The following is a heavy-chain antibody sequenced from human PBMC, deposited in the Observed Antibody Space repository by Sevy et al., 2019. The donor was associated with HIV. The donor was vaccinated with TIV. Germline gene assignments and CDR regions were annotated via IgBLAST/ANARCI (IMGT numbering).Heavy chain of an antibody. Sequence: ATVKVSCKASGYSFTNYGIGWVRQAPGQGLEWMGWISGYNRYTNYAQNLQGRVTMTTDTSTSTAYMELRSLRSDDTAIYYCAKARKDIRSWFDPWGQGTLVTVSS. CDR2: ISGYNRYT. J-gene: IGHJ5*02. CDR1: GYSFTNYG. D-gene: IGHD2-15*01. CDR3: AKARKDIRSWFDP. V-gene: IGHV1-18*01.